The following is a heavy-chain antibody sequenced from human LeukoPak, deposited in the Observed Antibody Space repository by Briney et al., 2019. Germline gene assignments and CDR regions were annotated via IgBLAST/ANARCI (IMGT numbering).Heavy chain of an antibody. CDR1: GFTFSSYA. CDR2: ISYDGSNK. CDR3: ARGEDDYVWGSYRFDY. J-gene: IGHJ4*02. D-gene: IGHD3-16*02. Sequence: GGSLRLSCAASGFTFSSYAMHWVRQAPGKGLEWVAVISYDGSNKYYADSVKGRFTISRDNSKNTLYLQMNSLRAEDTAVYYRARGEDDYVWGSYRFDYWGQGTLVTVSS. V-gene: IGHV3-30*04.